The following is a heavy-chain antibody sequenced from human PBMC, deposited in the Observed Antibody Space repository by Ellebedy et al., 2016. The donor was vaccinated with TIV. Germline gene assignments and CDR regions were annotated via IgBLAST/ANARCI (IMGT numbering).Heavy chain of an antibody. V-gene: IGHV4-34*01. Sequence: SETLSLXCAVYGASFSHYYWTWIRQPPGKGLEWIGEINHSGSTIYNPSLKTRVIISVDTSKNQFSLRLNSVTAADTAVYYCARGRGGTYSIPFDYWGQGIPVTVSS. J-gene: IGHJ4*02. CDR1: GASFSHYY. CDR3: ARGRGGTYSIPFDY. D-gene: IGHD1-26*01. CDR2: INHSGST.